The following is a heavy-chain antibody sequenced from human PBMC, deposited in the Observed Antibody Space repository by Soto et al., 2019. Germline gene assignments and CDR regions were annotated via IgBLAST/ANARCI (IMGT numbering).Heavy chain of an antibody. CDR3: ARSGRSGYNYYYGMDV. CDR2: IYESGST. D-gene: IGHD3-3*01. CDR1: VGSISGYY. Sequence: SETLSVSCTVSVGSISGYYWSWIRQPPGKRLEWIGYIYESGSTNYSPSLKSRVTMSIDRSKNQFSLKLSSVTAADTAVYYCARSGRSGYNYYYGMDVWGQGTTVTVSS. V-gene: IGHV4-59*01. J-gene: IGHJ6*02.